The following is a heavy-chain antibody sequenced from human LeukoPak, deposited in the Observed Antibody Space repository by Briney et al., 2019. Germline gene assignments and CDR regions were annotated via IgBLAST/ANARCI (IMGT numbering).Heavy chain of an antibody. V-gene: IGHV1-8*01. D-gene: IGHD5-18*01. CDR3: ARVVDTANYYFDY. CDR2: MNPNSGNT. CDR1: GYTFTSYD. J-gene: IGHJ4*02. Sequence: GASVRVSCKASGYTFTSYDINWVRQATGQGLEWMGWMNPNSGNTGYAQKFQGRVTITRNTSISTAYMELSSLRSEDTAVYYCARVVDTANYYFDYWGQGTLVTVSS.